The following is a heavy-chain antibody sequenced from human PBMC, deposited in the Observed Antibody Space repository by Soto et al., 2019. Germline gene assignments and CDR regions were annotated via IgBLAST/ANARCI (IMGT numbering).Heavy chain of an antibody. V-gene: IGHV4-59*01. CDR3: ARSGSGSGWL. Sequence: PSETLSLTCNVSCGSISSYYWSWIRQPPGKGLEWIGYIYYSGSTKYNPSLRSRVTISVDTSKNQFSLKLTSVTAADTAVYYCARSGSGSGWLGGQGTLVTVSS. D-gene: IGHD6-19*01. CDR1: CGSISSYY. CDR2: IYYSGST. J-gene: IGHJ4*02.